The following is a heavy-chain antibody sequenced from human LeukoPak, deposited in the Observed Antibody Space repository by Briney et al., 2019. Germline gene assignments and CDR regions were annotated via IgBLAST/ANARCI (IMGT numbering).Heavy chain of an antibody. D-gene: IGHD7-27*01. J-gene: IGHJ6*02. CDR3: AIRKITGGSYYGMDV. V-gene: IGHV1-2*02. Sequence: ASVKVSCKASGYTFTGYYMHWVRQAPGQGLEWMGWINPNSGGTNYAQKFQGRVTMTRDTSISTAYMELSRLRSDATAVYYCAIRKITGGSYYGMDVWGQGTTVTVSS. CDR1: GYTFTGYY. CDR2: INPNSGGT.